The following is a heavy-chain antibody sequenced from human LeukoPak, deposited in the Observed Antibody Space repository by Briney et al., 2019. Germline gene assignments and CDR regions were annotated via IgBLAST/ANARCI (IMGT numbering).Heavy chain of an antibody. CDR2: IYHSGNT. J-gene: IGHJ4*02. V-gene: IGHV4-38-2*02. CDR3: ARGIRGVTGFYFDY. D-gene: IGHD3-10*01. Sequence: SETLSLTCTVSGFSISSIYYWGWIRQPPGKGLEWIASIYHSGNTYYNLSLKSRVTISVDTSKNHFSLNLTTVTAADTAVYYCARGIRGVTGFYFDYWGQGILVTVSS. CDR1: GFSISSIYY.